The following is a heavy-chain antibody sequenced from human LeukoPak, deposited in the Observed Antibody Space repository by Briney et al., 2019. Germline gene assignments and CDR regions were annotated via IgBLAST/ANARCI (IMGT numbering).Heavy chain of an antibody. D-gene: IGHD3-22*01. CDR1: GFTFGDHA. J-gene: IGHJ4*02. CDR3: ASLYYYDSSGYSDY. V-gene: IGHV3-11*01. CDR2: ISSSGSTI. Sequence: GRSLRLSCTASGFTFGDHAMSWVRQAPGKGLEWVSYISSSGSTIYYADSVKGRFTISRDNAKNSLYLQMNSLRAEDTAVYYCASLYYYDSSGYSDYWGQGTLVTVSP.